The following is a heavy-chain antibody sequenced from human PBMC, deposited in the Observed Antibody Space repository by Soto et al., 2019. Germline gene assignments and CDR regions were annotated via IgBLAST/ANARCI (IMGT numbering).Heavy chain of an antibody. Sequence: QVQLVQSGGDVVQPGRSLRLSCAASGFTLSNYGMHWVRQAPGKGLEWLAFISHDGSNTYYADSVKGRFTISRDNSKNTLYLQMNSLRAEDTGVFYCAKEPKIQLVLHYFDYWGQGTLVTVSS. CDR2: ISHDGSNT. V-gene: IGHV3-30*18. CDR1: GFTLSNYG. D-gene: IGHD5-18*01. J-gene: IGHJ4*02. CDR3: AKEPKIQLVLHYFDY.